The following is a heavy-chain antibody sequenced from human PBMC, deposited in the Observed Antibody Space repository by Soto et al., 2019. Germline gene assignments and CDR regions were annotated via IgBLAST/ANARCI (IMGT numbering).Heavy chain of an antibody. CDR1: GFTFTNHG. CDR3: ARASLSSSNEPTFDY. Sequence: QVQLVESGGGVVQPGGSLRLACGASGFTFTNHGMHWVRQAPGKGLEWVAVTSHDGSNKYYADSVKGRFTISRDKSKNTLYMQMNSLRADDTAVYYCARASLSSSNEPTFDYWGQGTLVTVSS. CDR2: TSHDGSNK. J-gene: IGHJ4*02. D-gene: IGHD6-13*01. V-gene: IGHV3-30*03.